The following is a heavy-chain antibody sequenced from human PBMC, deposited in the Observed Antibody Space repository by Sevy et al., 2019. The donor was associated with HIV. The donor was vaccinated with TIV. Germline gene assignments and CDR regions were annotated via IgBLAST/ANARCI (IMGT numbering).Heavy chain of an antibody. V-gene: IGHV3-33*01. CDR3: ARESGSNWYFDL. D-gene: IGHD1-26*01. CDR1: GFSFSNYG. Sequence: GGSLRLSCVASGFSFSNYGMHWVRQAPSKGLEWVAAIWSDGSIKYYADSVRGRFAISRDNSKNTVYLQMNSLRVEDTAIYSCARESGSNWYFDLWGRGTLVTVSS. CDR2: IWSDGSIK. J-gene: IGHJ2*01.